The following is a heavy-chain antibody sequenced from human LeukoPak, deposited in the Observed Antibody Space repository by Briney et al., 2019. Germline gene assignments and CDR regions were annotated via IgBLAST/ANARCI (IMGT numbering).Heavy chain of an antibody. J-gene: IGHJ4*02. CDR2: ISYDGSHK. Sequence: PGGSLRLSCAASGFTFSNYGMHWVRQASGKGLEWVALISYDGSHKSYADSVKGRSTISRDTSRNTLFLQMSSLRTEDTAVYYCAKDLRAFRGSGGPYVDNWGQGTLVTVSS. V-gene: IGHV3-30*18. D-gene: IGHD3-10*01. CDR1: GFTFSNYG. CDR3: AKDLRAFRGSGGPYVDN.